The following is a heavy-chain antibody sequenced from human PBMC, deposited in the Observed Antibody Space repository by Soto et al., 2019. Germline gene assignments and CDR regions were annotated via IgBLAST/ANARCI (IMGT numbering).Heavy chain of an antibody. V-gene: IGHV1-8*01. CDR2: VDPKSGNA. Sequence: EASVKVSCKASGHTFTTDDINWVRQATGQGPEWVGWVDPKSGNAGYAQKFQGRVSMTGDNSMNTVYMELSSLTFDDTAIYYCARYQPGAGFTSWGQGTPVTVSS. D-gene: IGHD1-26*01. CDR3: ARYQPGAGFTS. J-gene: IGHJ5*02. CDR1: GHTFTTDD.